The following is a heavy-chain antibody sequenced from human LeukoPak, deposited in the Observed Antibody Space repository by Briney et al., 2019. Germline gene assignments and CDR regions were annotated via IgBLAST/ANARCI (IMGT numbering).Heavy chain of an antibody. D-gene: IGHD5-12*01. CDR1: GFTFSSYW. J-gene: IGHJ4*02. CDR2: INSDGSST. CDR3: ARASGYDYYFDY. Sequence: GGSLRLSCAASGFTFSSYWMHWVRQAPGKGLVWVPRINSDGSSTSYADSVKGRFTISRDNAKNTLYLQMNSLRAEDTAVHYCARASGYDYYFDYWGQGTLVTVSS. V-gene: IGHV3-74*01.